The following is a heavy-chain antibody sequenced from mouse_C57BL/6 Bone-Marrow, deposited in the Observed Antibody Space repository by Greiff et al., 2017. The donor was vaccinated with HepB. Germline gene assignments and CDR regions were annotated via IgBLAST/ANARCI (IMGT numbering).Heavy chain of an antibody. CDR2: IYPGNSDT. V-gene: IGHV1-5*01. Sequence: VQLKQSGTVLARPGASVKMSCKTSGYTFTSYWMHWVKQRPGQGLEWIGAIYPGNSDTSYNQKFKGKAKLTAVTSASTAYMELSSLTNEDSAVYYCTKKSDYDGSSEDYFDYGGQGTTLTVSS. D-gene: IGHD1-1*01. CDR3: TKKSDYDGSSEDYFDY. J-gene: IGHJ2*01. CDR1: GYTFTSYW.